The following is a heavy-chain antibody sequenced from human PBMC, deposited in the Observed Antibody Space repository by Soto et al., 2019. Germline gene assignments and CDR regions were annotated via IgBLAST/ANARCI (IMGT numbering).Heavy chain of an antibody. CDR2: ITGSGGST. CDR3: AKGMSHHSPRWVDY. V-gene: IGHV3-23*01. Sequence: EVQLLESGGGLVQPGGSLRLSCAASVFTFSSYAMSWVRQAPGKGLEWVSAITGSGGSTYYADSVKGRFTISRDNSKNTLYLQMNILRAEDTAVYYCAKGMSHHSPRWVDYGGQGTLVTVSS. CDR1: VFTFSSYA. J-gene: IGHJ4*02. D-gene: IGHD2-21*01.